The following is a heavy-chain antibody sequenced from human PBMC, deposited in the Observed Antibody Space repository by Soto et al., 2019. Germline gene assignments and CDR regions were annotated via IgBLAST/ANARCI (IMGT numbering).Heavy chain of an antibody. Sequence: QLLQSGGGLVQPGGSLTLSCAASGFTFGTPDMSWVRQAPGEGLEWVSTIDGSGGITYYADSVKGRFTISRDNSRNTVYLQMNSPRGDDTALYYCVKNSGWFNTWGQGALVTVSS. V-gene: IGHV3-23*01. CDR1: GFTFGTPD. CDR2: IDGSGGIT. J-gene: IGHJ5*02. CDR3: VKNSGWFNT. D-gene: IGHD3-10*01.